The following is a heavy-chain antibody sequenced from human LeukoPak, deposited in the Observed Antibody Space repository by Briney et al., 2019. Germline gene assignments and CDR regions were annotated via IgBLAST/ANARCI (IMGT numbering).Heavy chain of an antibody. D-gene: IGHD6-19*01. CDR2: ISGSGGST. Sequence: HTGGSLRLSCAASGFTFSSYAMSWVRQAPGKGLEWVSDISGSGGSTYYADSVKGRFTISRDNSKSTLYLQMNSLRAEDTAVYYGAKDIRAVAGPLDYWSQGTLVTVSS. V-gene: IGHV3-23*01. CDR1: GFTFSSYA. CDR3: AKDIRAVAGPLDY. J-gene: IGHJ4*02.